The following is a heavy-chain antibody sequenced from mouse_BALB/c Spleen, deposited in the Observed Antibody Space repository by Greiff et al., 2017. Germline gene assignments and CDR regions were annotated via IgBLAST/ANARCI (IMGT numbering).Heavy chain of an antibody. J-gene: IGHJ4*01. CDR2: IWGDGST. CDR1: GFSLTGYG. V-gene: IGHV2-6-7*01. D-gene: IGHD2-14*01. Sequence: LVAPSQSLSITCTVSGFSLTGYGVNWVRQPPGKGLEWLGMIWGDGSTDYNSALKSRLSISKDNSKSQVFLKMNSLQTDDTARYYCARDLGRRDYAMDYWGQGTSVTVSS. CDR3: ARDLGRRDYAMDY.